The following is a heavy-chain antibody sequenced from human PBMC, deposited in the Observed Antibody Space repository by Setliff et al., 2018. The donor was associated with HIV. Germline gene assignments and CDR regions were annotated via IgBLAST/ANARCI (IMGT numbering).Heavy chain of an antibody. D-gene: IGHD3-3*01. J-gene: IGHJ6*03. CDR3: ARTYYDFWSGYYYYMDV. CDR1: GGSISSHY. Sequence: SETLSLTCTVSGGSISSHYWSWIRQPPGKGLEWIGYIYYSGSTNYNPSLKSRVTISVDTSKNQFSLKLSSVTAAGTAVYYCARTYYDFWSGYYYYMDVWGKGTTVTVSS. CDR2: IYYSGST. V-gene: IGHV4-59*11.